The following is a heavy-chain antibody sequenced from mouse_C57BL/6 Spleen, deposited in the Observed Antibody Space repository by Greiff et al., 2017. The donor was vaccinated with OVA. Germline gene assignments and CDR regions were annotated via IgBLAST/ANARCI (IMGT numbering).Heavy chain of an antibody. J-gene: IGHJ1*03. CDR1: GYAFSSYW. CDR2: IYPGDGDT. CDR3: ARGLVGIYYYGSNWYFDV. D-gene: IGHD1-1*01. Sequence: VQLQQSGAELVKPGASVKISCKASGYAFSSYWMNWVKQRPGKGLEWIGQIYPGDGDTNYNGKFKGKATLTADKSSSTAYMQLSSLTSEDSAVYFCARGLVGIYYYGSNWYFDVWGTGTTVTVSS. V-gene: IGHV1-80*01.